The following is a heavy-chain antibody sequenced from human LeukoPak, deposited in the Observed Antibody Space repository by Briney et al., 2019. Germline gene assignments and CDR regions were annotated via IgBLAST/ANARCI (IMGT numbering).Heavy chain of an antibody. CDR3: ARDSNGVCYSPPGCYYYYMDV. CDR2: IIPIFGTA. V-gene: IGHV1-69*05. D-gene: IGHD2-8*01. J-gene: IGHJ6*03. CDR1: GGTFSSYA. Sequence: GASVKVSCKASGGTFSSYAISWVRQAPGQGLEWMGGIIPIFGTANYAQKFQGRVTITTDESTSTAYMELSSLRSEDTAVYYCARDSNGVCYSPPGCYYYYMDVWGKGTTVTVSS.